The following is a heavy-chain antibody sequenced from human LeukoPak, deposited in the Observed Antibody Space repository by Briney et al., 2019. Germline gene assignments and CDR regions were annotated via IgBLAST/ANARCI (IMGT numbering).Heavy chain of an antibody. J-gene: IGHJ4*02. V-gene: IGHV3-30*14. Sequence: SVKGRFSISRDNPKNTLFLQMNSLRVEDTAVYYCARDMTTGLDFDYWDQGTPVTVAS. D-gene: IGHD4-11*01. CDR3: ARDMTTGLDFDY.